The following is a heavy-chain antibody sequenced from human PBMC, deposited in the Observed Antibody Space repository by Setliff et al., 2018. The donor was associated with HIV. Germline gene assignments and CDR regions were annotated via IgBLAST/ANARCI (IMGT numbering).Heavy chain of an antibody. Sequence: GGSLRLSCAASGFTFSGYDMNWVRQAPGKGLEWLSYISHSGNTMYYADSVEGRFTISRDNAKNSLYLQMHSLRAEDTAVYYCATSMVRGVITYYYYMDVWGKGTTVTVSS. CDR2: ISHSGNTM. J-gene: IGHJ6*03. CDR1: GFTFSGYD. V-gene: IGHV3-48*03. D-gene: IGHD3-10*01. CDR3: ATSMVRGVITYYYYMDV.